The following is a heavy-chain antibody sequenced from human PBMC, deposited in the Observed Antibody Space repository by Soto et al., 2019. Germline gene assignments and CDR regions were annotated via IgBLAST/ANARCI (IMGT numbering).Heavy chain of an antibody. J-gene: IGHJ4*02. D-gene: IGHD6-19*01. V-gene: IGHV3-30*18. CDR2: VSHDGRNT. CDR1: GFTFSDYA. Sequence: VQLVESGGGVVQPGRSLRLSCAASGFTFSDYAMHWVRQAPGKGLEWVAVVSHDGRNTHYADSVKGRLTISRDSSKNTVALEMTSLRAEDTAVYYCAKGGRKWLVTSDFNYWGQGALVTVSS. CDR3: AKGGRKWLVTSDFNY.